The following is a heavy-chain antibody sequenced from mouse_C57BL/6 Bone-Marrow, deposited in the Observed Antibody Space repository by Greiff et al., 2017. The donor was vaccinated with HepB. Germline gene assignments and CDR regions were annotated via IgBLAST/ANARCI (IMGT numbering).Heavy chain of an antibody. Sequence: QVQLQQPGAELVKPGASVKLSCKASGYTFTSYWMPWVKQRPGQGLEWIGMIHPNSGSTNYNEKFKSKVTLTVDKSSSTAYMQLISLTSEESAVFYYARCWGYFGVWGTGTTVTVSS. CDR1: GYTFTSYW. V-gene: IGHV1-64*01. D-gene: IGHD4-1*01. CDR2: IHPNSGST. J-gene: IGHJ1*03. CDR3: ARCWGYFGV.